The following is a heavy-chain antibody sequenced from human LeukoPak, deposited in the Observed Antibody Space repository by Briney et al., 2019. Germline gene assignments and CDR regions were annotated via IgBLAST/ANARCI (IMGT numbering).Heavy chain of an antibody. D-gene: IGHD3-3*01. CDR3: ARSAVSGPGWIDP. Sequence: PGGSLRLSCASSRFTVSGNYMTWVRQAPGKGLEWVSVIYSDGGTYYADSVKGRFTISRDNSKNTLYLQMNGLRAEDTAVYYCARSAVSGPGWIDPWGQGTLVTVSS. CDR2: IYSDGGT. J-gene: IGHJ5*02. V-gene: IGHV3-53*01. CDR1: RFTVSGNY.